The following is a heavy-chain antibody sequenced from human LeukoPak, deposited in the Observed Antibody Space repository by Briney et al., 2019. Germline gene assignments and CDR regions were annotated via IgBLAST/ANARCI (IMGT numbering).Heavy chain of an antibody. CDR1: GGSISSYY. V-gene: IGHV4-59*08. CDR2: IYYSGST. Sequence: SETLSLTCTVSGGSISSYYWSWIRQPPGKGLEWIGYIYYSGSTNYNPSLKSRVTISADTSKNQFSLKLRSVTAADTAVYYCARASFNYYDSIYWFDPWGQGTLVTVSS. CDR3: ARASFNYYDSIYWFDP. D-gene: IGHD3-22*01. J-gene: IGHJ5*02.